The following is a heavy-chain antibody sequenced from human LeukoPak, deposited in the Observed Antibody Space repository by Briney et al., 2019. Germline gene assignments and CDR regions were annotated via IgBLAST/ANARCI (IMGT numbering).Heavy chain of an antibody. CDR2: IRSKVYGGTT. CDR3: TREGLKAAAGLWFDP. Sequence: GGSLRLSCTASGFPFGDYARSWFRQAPGKGLQWVGFIRSKVYGGTTEYGASVKGRFTISGDDSKSIAYLQMNSLKTEDTAVYYCTREGLKAAAGLWFDPWGQGTLVTVSS. D-gene: IGHD6-13*01. CDR1: GFPFGDYA. V-gene: IGHV3-49*03. J-gene: IGHJ5*02.